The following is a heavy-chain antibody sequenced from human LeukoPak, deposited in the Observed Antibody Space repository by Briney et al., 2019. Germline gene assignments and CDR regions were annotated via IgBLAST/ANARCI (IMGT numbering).Heavy chain of an antibody. CDR2: IIPIFGIA. Sequence: GGSLRLSCAASGFTFSSYAISWVRQAPGQGLEWMGRIIPIFGIANYAQKFQGRVTITADKSTSTAYMELSSLRSEDTAVYYCARSYCSSTSCYTPSGYYYYGMDVWGQGTTVTVSS. V-gene: IGHV1-69*04. CDR1: GFTFSSYA. J-gene: IGHJ6*02. CDR3: ARSYCSSTSCYTPSGYYYYGMDV. D-gene: IGHD2-2*02.